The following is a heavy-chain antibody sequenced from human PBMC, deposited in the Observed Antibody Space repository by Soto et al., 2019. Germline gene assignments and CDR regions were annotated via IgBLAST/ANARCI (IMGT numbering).Heavy chain of an antibody. J-gene: IGHJ3*02. Sequence: EVQLVESGGGLVQPGGSLRLSCAVSGFTFSNYWMHWVRQAPGKGLVWVSTISPDGTIPDYTDSVKGRLAISRDNAKSTLFLQINSLRPEDTAVYYCARFRGDAFDIWGHGTMVTVSS. CDR3: ARFRGDAFDI. CDR1: GFTFSNYW. CDR2: ISPDGTIP. V-gene: IGHV3-74*01. D-gene: IGHD3-10*01.